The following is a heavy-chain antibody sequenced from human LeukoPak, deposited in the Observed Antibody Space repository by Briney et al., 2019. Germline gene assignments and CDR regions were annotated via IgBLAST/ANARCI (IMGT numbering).Heavy chain of an antibody. V-gene: IGHV3-66*01. CDR1: GVTVSNNF. Sequence: PGVSLRLSCAASGVTVSNNFMLWVRQAPGKGLEWVSHIYSGGDTHYADSVKGRFTISRDNSKNTLYLQMNNLRAEDTAVYYCARDPPAVAINTYGWGQGTLVTVSS. CDR2: IYSGGDT. J-gene: IGHJ4*02. D-gene: IGHD5-24*01. CDR3: ARDPPAVAINTYG.